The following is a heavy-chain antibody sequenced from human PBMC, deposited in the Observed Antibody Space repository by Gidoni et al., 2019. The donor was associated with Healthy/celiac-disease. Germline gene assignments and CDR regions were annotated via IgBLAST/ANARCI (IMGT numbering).Heavy chain of an antibody. CDR1: GCSFSIRSYY. J-gene: IGHJ5*02. Sequence: QLQLHESGPGLVKPSETLSLPFTVPGCSFSIRSYYWGWIRQPPGKGLEWIGSIYYSVSTYYNQSLKSRVTISVDTSKNQFSRKLSSVTAADTAGYYCARIGRIAPNNWFDPWGQGTLVTVSS. V-gene: IGHV4-39*01. CDR3: ARIGRIAPNNWFDP. CDR2: IYYSVST. D-gene: IGHD6-13*01.